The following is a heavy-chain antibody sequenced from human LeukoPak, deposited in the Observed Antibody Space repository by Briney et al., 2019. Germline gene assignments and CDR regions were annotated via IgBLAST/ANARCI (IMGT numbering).Heavy chain of an antibody. CDR1: GYSISSGYY. D-gene: IGHD3-22*01. J-gene: IGHJ3*02. V-gene: IGHV4-38-2*02. CDR2: IYHSGST. Sequence: SETLSLTCTVSGYSISSGYYWGWIRQPPGKGLEWIGNIYHSGSTYYNPSLKSRVTISVDTSKNQFSLKLSSVTAADTAVYYCARAGLAYYYDSSGPRGAFDIWGQGTVVTVSS. CDR3: ARAGLAYYYDSSGPRGAFDI.